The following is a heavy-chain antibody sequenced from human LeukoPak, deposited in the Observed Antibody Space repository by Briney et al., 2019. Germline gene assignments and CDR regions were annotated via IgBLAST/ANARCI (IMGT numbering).Heavy chain of an antibody. CDR2: IVGNGGRT. J-gene: IGHJ4*02. V-gene: IGHV3-23*01. CDR3: AKDAVAPGSSGDYFDY. D-gene: IGHD3-10*01. Sequence: SGGSLRLSCAASGFTFSSNAMSWVRQAPGKGLEWVSVIVGNGGRTYYADSVNGRFTISRDNSKNTPSLQMNSLRAEGTAVYYCAKDAVAPGSSGDYFDYWGQGTLVTVSS. CDR1: GFTFSSNA.